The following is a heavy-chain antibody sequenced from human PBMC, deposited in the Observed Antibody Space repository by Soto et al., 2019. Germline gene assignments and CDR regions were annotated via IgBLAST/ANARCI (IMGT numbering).Heavy chain of an antibody. D-gene: IGHD4-17*01. CDR1: GGSISSYY. J-gene: IGHJ3*02. CDR3: ARRNQIKMTTVTSPSDAFDI. Sequence: QVQLQESGPGLVKPSETLSLTCTVSGGSISSYYWSWIRQPPGKGLEWIGYIYYSVSTNYNPSLKSRYPISVDTSKNQFSLKLSSVTAADTAVYYCARRNQIKMTTVTSPSDAFDIWGQGTMVTVSS. CDR2: IYYSVST. V-gene: IGHV4-59*08.